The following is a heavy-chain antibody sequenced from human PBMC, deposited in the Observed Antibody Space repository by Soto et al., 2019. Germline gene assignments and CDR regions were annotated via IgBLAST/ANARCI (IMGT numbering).Heavy chain of an antibody. CDR2: VAASGST. CDR3: ARGGSTHYYYGLDV. V-gene: IGHV4-4*07. J-gene: IGHJ6*02. Sequence: PSETLSLTCTVSGGSISGFFWTWVRQPPGMRLEGLGHVAASGSTAYNPSLRSRLSLSLDVSKNRFSLELTSVTAADTATYFCARGGSTHYYYGLDVWGQGTTVTVSS. CDR1: GGSISGFF.